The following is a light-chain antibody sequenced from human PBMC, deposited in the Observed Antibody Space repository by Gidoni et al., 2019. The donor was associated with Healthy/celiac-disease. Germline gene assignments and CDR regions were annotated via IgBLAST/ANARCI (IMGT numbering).Light chain of an antibody. Sequence: DIKMTQSPSTRSASVGDRGTITCRPSQSISSWLAWYQQNPGKAPKLLIYDASTLESGVPSRFSGSGSGTAFTLTISSLQPDDFATYYCQQYNSYPSTFGQGTKVEIK. J-gene: IGKJ1*01. V-gene: IGKV1-5*01. CDR3: QQYNSYPST. CDR2: DAS. CDR1: QSISSW.